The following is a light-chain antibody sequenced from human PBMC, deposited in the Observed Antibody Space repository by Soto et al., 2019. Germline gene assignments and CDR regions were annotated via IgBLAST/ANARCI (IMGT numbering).Light chain of an antibody. CDR3: QQRSNWPPT. J-gene: IGKJ4*01. Sequence: EIVMTQSPATLSVFPGERATLSCRASQSVSSNLAWYQQKPGQAPRLIIYGVSNRATGIPDRFSGSGSGTDFTLTISSLEPEDFAVYYCQQRSNWPPTFGGGTKWISN. CDR1: QSVSSN. CDR2: GVS. V-gene: IGKV3-11*01.